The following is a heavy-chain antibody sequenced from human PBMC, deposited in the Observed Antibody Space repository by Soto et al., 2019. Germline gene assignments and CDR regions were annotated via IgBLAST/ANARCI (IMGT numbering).Heavy chain of an antibody. CDR1: GGTFSSYA. CDR3: APSLGELSYRGYYYYGMDV. V-gene: IGHV1-69*01. J-gene: IGHJ6*02. Sequence: QVQLVQSGAEVKKPGSSVKVSCKASGGTFSSYAISWVRQAPGQGLEWMGGIIPNFGTANYAQKFQGRVTMTADETTSTAYMELSSLGSEYKGVYYCAPSLGELSYRGYYYYGMDVWGQGTTVTVSS. D-gene: IGHD1-26*01. CDR2: IIPNFGTA.